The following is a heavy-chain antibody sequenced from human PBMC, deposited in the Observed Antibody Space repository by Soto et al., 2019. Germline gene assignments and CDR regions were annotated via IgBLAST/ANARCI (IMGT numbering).Heavy chain of an antibody. J-gene: IGHJ4*02. Sequence: QVQLVESGGGVVQPGRSLRLSCAASGFTFSSYAMHWVRQAPGKGLEWVAVISYDGSNKYYADSVKGRFTISRDNSKNTLYLQMNSLRAEDTAVYYCARDDQRGTSYYDILPGCFDYWGQGTLVTVSS. CDR3: ARDDQRGTSYYDILPGCFDY. V-gene: IGHV3-30-3*01. CDR2: ISYDGSNK. D-gene: IGHD3-9*01. CDR1: GFTFSSYA.